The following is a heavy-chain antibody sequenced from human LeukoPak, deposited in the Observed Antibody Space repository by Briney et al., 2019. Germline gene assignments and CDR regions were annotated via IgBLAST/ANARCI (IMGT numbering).Heavy chain of an antibody. V-gene: IGHV1-69*13. CDR2: IIPMFGIA. Sequence: SVKVSCKASGGTFSRYAISWVRQAPGQGLERMGGIIPMFGIASYAQKFQGRVTITADESTSTAYMELSSLRSEDTAVYYCARDRPYTGGWRGFDYWGQGTLVTVSS. CDR3: ARDRPYTGGWRGFDY. D-gene: IGHD6-19*01. J-gene: IGHJ4*02. CDR1: GGTFSRYA.